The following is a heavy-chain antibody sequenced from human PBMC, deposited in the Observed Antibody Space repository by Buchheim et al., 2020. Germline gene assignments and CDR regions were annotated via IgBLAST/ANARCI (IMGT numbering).Heavy chain of an antibody. CDR3: ARDYSGY. D-gene: IGHD2-21*01. J-gene: IGHJ4*02. Sequence: QVQLVQSGAEVKKPGASVKVSCKASGYTFTSYGISWVRQAPGQGLEWMGWTSTDNDNKIYAQTFQGRVTMTTDTSTSTVYLDLRSLTYDDTAVYYCARDYSGYWGQGTL. CDR1: GYTFTSYG. CDR2: TSTDNDNK. V-gene: IGHV1-18*04.